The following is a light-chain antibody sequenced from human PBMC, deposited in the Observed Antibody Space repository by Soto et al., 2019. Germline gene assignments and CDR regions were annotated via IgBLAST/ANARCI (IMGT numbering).Light chain of an antibody. CDR2: AAS. CDR3: LHDCNSPCT. CDR1: QGIRND. V-gene: IGKV1-6*01. Sequence: AIQMTQSPSSLSASVGDRVTITCRASQGIRNDLGWYQQKPGKAPKLLIYAASSLQSGGPSRFSGSGSGTDSTLTISRLQHEDFATYYCLHDCNSPCTFGQGTRVDIK. J-gene: IGKJ1*01.